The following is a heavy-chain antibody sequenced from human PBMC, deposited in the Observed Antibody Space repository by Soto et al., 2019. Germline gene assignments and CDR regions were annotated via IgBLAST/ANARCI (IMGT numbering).Heavy chain of an antibody. D-gene: IGHD1-26*01. CDR3: ARDYSGSYTVGY. Sequence: QVQLVQSGAEVKKPGASVKVSCKASGYTFTGYYMHWVRQAPGQGLEWMGWINPNSGGINYAQKFQGRVTMTRDTSISTAYMELSRLRSDDTAVYYCARDYSGSYTVGYWGQGTLVTVSS. J-gene: IGHJ4*02. V-gene: IGHV1-2*02. CDR1: GYTFTGYY. CDR2: INPNSGGI.